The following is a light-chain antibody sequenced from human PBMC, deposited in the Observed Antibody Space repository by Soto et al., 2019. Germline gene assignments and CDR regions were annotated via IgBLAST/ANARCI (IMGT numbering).Light chain of an antibody. CDR3: QQRSDWPT. Sequence: EIVLTQSPATLSLSPGERATLSCRASQSVGTYLAWYQHKPGQAPRLLIFDASNRATGIPARFSGSGSGTDFTLTISSLEPEDFAVYYCQQRSDWPTFGPGTKVDIK. CDR1: QSVGTY. J-gene: IGKJ3*01. CDR2: DAS. V-gene: IGKV3-11*01.